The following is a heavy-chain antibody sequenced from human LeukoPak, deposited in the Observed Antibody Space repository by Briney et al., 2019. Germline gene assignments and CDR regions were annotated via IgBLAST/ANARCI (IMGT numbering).Heavy chain of an antibody. Sequence: GGSLRLSCAASGFTFSSYGMHWVRQAPGKGLEWVAFIRYDGSNKYYADSVKGRFTISRDNSKNTLYLQMNSLRAEDTAVYYCATSRDYVWGSYRQSPFDYWGQGTLVTVSS. CDR1: GFTFSSYG. J-gene: IGHJ4*02. CDR2: IRYDGSNK. CDR3: ATSRDYVWGSYRQSPFDY. V-gene: IGHV3-30*02. D-gene: IGHD3-16*02.